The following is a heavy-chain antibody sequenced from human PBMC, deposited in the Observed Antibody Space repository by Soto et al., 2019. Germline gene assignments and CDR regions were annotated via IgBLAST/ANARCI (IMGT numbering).Heavy chain of an antibody. CDR2: IYSGGST. J-gene: IGHJ5*02. D-gene: IGHD2-2*01. Sequence: PGGSLRLSCAASGFTVSSNYMSWVRQAPGKGLEWVSVIYSGGSTYYADSVKGRFTISRDNSKNTLYLQMNSLRAEDTAVYYCARHYCSSTSCFRYNWFDPWGQGTLVTVSS. V-gene: IGHV3-66*04. CDR3: ARHYCSSTSCFRYNWFDP. CDR1: GFTVSSNY.